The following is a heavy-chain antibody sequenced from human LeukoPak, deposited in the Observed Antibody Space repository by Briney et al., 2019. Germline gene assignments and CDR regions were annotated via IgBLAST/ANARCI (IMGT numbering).Heavy chain of an antibody. Sequence: GGSLRLSCAASGFTFSTYWMSWVRQAPGKGLEWVANIKQDGSEKYYVDSVKGQFTISRDNAKNSLYLQMNSLRAEDTAVYYCAKVTYHYGSGSYYNPGAVTEYWGQGTLVTVSS. CDR1: GFTFSTYW. J-gene: IGHJ4*02. V-gene: IGHV3-7*01. CDR2: IKQDGSEK. D-gene: IGHD3-10*01. CDR3: AKVTYHYGSGSYYNPGAVTEY.